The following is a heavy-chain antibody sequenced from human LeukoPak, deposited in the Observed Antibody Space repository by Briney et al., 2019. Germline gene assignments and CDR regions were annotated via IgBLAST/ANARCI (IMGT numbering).Heavy chain of an antibody. J-gene: IGHJ4*02. CDR3: ARDKPYSKGAFDY. CDR1: GFTFSSYS. V-gene: IGHV3-21*01. CDR2: ISSSSSYI. Sequence: GGSLRLSCAASGFTFSSYSMNWVRQAPGKGLEWVSSISSSSSYIYYADSVKGRFTISRDNAKNSLYLQMNSLRAEDTAVYYCARDKPYSKGAFDYWGQGTLVTVSS. D-gene: IGHD4-11*01.